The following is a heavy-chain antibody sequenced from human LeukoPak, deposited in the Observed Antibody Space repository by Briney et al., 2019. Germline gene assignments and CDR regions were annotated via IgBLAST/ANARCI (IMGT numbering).Heavy chain of an antibody. Sequence: SVKVSCKASGGTFSSYAISWVRQAPGQGLEWMGGIIPIFGTANYAQKFQGRVTITADESTSTAYVELSSLRSEDTAVYYCARSQQGGKGYSPTEDYFDYWGQGTLVTVSS. J-gene: IGHJ4*02. CDR1: GGTFSSYA. CDR3: ARSQQGGKGYSPTEDYFDY. D-gene: IGHD5-18*01. CDR2: IIPIFGTA. V-gene: IGHV1-69*13.